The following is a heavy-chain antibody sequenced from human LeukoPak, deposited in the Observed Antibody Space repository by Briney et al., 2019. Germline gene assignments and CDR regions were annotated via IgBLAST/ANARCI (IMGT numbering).Heavy chain of an antibody. J-gene: IGHJ3*02. CDR1: GGSFSGYY. D-gene: IGHD3-22*01. Sequence: SETLSLTCAVYGGSFSGYYWSWIRQPPGKGLEWIGEINHSGSTNYNPSLKSRVTISVDTSKNQFSLKLSSVTAADTAVYYCARRRYYYDSSGYRPTAFDIWGQGTMVTVSS. V-gene: IGHV4-34*01. CDR2: INHSGST. CDR3: ARRRYYYDSSGYRPTAFDI.